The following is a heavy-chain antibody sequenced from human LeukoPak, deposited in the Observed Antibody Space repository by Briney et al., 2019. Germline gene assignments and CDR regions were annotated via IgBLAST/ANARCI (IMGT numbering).Heavy chain of an antibody. CDR3: ARTGRDTSWYIDES. CDR1: GFTFDDYG. Sequence: GESLRLSCAASGFTFDDYGMSWVRQAPGKGLEWVSGINWNGGSTGYADSVKGRFTISRDNAKSSLYLQMNSLRAEDAALYYCARTGRDTSWYIDESWGQGTLVTVSS. V-gene: IGHV3-20*04. D-gene: IGHD6-13*01. J-gene: IGHJ4*02. CDR2: INWNGGST.